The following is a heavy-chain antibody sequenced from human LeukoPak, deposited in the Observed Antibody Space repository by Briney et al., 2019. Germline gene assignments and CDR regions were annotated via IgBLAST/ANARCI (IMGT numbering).Heavy chain of an antibody. Sequence: GGSLRLSCAASGFTFRSDWMHWVRQVPGKGLVWVSRINSDATLTTYADSVKGRFTISRDNVKNTLYLQMNSLRVEDTAVYYCAKGGFVSGSGSPGFDYWGQGTLVTVSS. CDR2: INSDATLT. J-gene: IGHJ4*02. CDR3: AKGGFVSGSGSPGFDY. V-gene: IGHV3-74*01. CDR1: GFTFRSDW. D-gene: IGHD3-10*01.